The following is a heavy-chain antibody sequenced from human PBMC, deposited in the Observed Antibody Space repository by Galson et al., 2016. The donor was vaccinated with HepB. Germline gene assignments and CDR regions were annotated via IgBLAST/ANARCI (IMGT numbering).Heavy chain of an antibody. V-gene: IGHV1-24*01. D-gene: IGHD2-2*01. CDR1: GFVLTELT. CDR2: LDPEKGNT. J-gene: IGHJ4*02. Sequence: SVKVSCKVSGFVLTELTMHWVRQAPGEGLEWMGGLDPEKGNTIYAQKFQDRITMTEDTSADTAYMDLRSLRSDDTAGYYCVAMDCSSTSCSLDSWGQGTLVTFPS. CDR3: VAMDCSSTSCSLDS.